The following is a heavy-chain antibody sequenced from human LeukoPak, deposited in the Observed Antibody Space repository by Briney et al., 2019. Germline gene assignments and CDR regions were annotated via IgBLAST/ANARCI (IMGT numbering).Heavy chain of an antibody. D-gene: IGHD3-22*01. V-gene: IGHV1-24*01. CDR2: FDPEGGET. CDR1: GYTLTELS. J-gene: IGHJ4*02. Sequence: ASVKVSCKVSGYTLTELSMHWVRQAPGKGLEWMGGFDPEGGETIYAQKFQGRVTMTEDTSTDTAYMELSSLRSEDTAVYYCATGWDDYYDSSGYFQVWGQGTLVTVSS. CDR3: ATGWDDYYDSSGYFQV.